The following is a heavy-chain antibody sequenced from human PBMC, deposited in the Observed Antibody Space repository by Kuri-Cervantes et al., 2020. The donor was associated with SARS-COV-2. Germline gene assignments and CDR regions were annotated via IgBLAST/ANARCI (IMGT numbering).Heavy chain of an antibody. CDR1: GGSISSYY. J-gene: IGHJ4*02. Sequence: SETLSLTCTVSGGSISSYYWSWIRQPPGKGLEWIGYIYYSGSTNYNPSLKSRVTISVDTSKNQFSLKLSSVTAADTAVYYCARSDSSGYSKYYFDYWGQGTLVTVSS. V-gene: IGHV4-59*08. CDR2: IYYSGST. CDR3: ARSDSSGYSKYYFDY. D-gene: IGHD3-22*01.